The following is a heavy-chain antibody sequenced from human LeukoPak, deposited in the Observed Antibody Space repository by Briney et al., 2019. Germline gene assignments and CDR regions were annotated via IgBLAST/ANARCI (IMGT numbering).Heavy chain of an antibody. J-gene: IGHJ4*02. V-gene: IGHV4-39*07. CDR1: GGSISSSSYY. Sequence: SETLSLTCTVSGGSISSSSYYWGWIRQPPGKGLEWIGSIYYSGSTHYNPSLKSRVTISVDTSKNQFSLKLSSVTAADTAVYYCARRSRGSGYGDFDYWGQGTLVTVSS. D-gene: IGHD5-12*01. CDR2: IYYSGST. CDR3: ARRSRGSGYGDFDY.